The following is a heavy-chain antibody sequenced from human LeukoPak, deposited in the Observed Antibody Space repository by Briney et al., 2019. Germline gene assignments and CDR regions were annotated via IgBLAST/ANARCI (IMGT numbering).Heavy chain of an antibody. CDR3: AREPPIVGAILFDY. V-gene: IGHV4-59*01. J-gene: IGHJ4*02. Sequence: SETLSLTCTLSGGSISSYFWSWIRQPPGKGLEWVGYIYYTGSTNYNPSLKSRVIISLDTSKNQFSLKLSSVTAADTAVYYCAREPPIVGAILFDYWGQGTLVTVSS. CDR2: IYYTGST. D-gene: IGHD1-26*01. CDR1: GGSISSYF.